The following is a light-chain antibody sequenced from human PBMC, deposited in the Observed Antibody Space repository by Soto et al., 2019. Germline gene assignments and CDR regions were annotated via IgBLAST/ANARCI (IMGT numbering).Light chain of an antibody. CDR1: QSVSSD. J-gene: IGKJ4*01. Sequence: EIVLTQSPATLSLSPGERATLSCRASQSVSSDFAWYQQAPGQAPRLLIYDASNRATGIPPRFSGSGSGTDFSLTISSLEPEDFAVYYCQQCSTLPLNFGGGSKVELK. CDR3: QQCSTLPLN. CDR2: DAS. V-gene: IGKV3-11*01.